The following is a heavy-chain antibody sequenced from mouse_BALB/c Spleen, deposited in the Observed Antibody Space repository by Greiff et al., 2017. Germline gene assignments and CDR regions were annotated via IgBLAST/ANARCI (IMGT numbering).Heavy chain of an antibody. V-gene: IGHV5-12-2*01. CDR2: ISNGGGST. D-gene: IGHD2-1*01. Sequence: EVHLVESGGGLVQPGGSLKLSCAASGFTFSSYTMSWVRQTPEKRLEWVAYISNGGGSTYYPDTVKGRFTISRDNAKNTLYLQMSSLKSEDTAMYYCARQGGNYDYFDYWGQGTTLTVSS. CDR1: GFTFSSYT. J-gene: IGHJ2*01. CDR3: ARQGGNYDYFDY.